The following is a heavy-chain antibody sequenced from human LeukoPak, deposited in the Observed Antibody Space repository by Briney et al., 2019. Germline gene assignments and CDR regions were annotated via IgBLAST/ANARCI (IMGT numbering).Heavy chain of an antibody. J-gene: IGHJ4*02. CDR1: GFMLSSYW. V-gene: IGHV3-7*01. CDR3: ARDKEDSSGFPLGY. D-gene: IGHD3-22*01. CDR2: IKQDGSEK. Sequence: GGSLRLSCAASGFMLSSYWMSWVRQAPGKGLEWVANIKQDGSEKYYVDSVKGRFTISRDNAKNTLYLQMNSLRAEDTAVYYCARDKEDSSGFPLGYWGQGTLVTVSS.